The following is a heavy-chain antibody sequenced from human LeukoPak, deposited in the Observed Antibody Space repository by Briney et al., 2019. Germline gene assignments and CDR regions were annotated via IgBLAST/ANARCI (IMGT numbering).Heavy chain of an antibody. V-gene: IGHV4-39*01. CDR3: ARPHPNSYGNYFDY. D-gene: IGHD5-18*01. CDR2: IYYSGST. J-gene: IGHJ4*02. Sequence: PSETLSLTCTVSGGSISSSSYYWGWIRQPPGKGLEWIGSIYYSGSTYYNPSLKSRVTISVDTSKNQFSLKLSSVTAADTAVYYCARPHPNSYGNYFDYWGQGTLVTVSS. CDR1: GGSISSSSYY.